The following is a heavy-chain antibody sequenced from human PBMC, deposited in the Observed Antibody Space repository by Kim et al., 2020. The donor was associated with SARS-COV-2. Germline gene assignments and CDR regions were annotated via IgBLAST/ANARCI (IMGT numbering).Heavy chain of an antibody. CDR3: ARELWFGELGNWFDP. CDR1: GFTVSSNY. V-gene: IGHV3-53*01. J-gene: IGHJ5*02. Sequence: GGSLRLSCAASGFTVSSNYMSWVRQAPGKGLEWVSVIYSGGTTYYADSVKGRFTSSRDNSKNTLYLQMNSLRAEDTAVYYCARELWFGELGNWFDPWGQG. D-gene: IGHD3-10*01. CDR2: IYSGGTT.